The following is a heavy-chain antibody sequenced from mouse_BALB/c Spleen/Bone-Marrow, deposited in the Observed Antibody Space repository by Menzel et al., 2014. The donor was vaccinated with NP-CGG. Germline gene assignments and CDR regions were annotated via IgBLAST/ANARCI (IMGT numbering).Heavy chain of an antibody. D-gene: IGHD1-3*01. CDR2: IYPGNSDT. V-gene: IGHV1-5*01. CDR1: GYTFTSYW. CDR3: TGGKDYYAMDY. Sequence: VQLQQSGTVLARPGASVKMSCEASGYTFTSYWMHWVKQRPGQGLEWIGAIYPGNSDTSYNQKLKGKAKLTAVTSTSTAYMELSSLTNEDSAVYYCTGGKDYYAMDYWGQGTSVTVSS. J-gene: IGHJ4*01.